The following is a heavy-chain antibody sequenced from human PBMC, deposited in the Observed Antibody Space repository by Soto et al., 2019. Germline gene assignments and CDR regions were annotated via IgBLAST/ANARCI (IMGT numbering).Heavy chain of an antibody. CDR2: IYYSGST. CDR1: CGSISTYW. Sequence: SETLSLTFTASCGSISTYWWSWIRQPPRKGLEWIGYIYYSGSTNYNPSLKSRVTISVDTSKNQFSLKLTSVTAADTAVYYCARSRGSTRSFDYWGKGTLLTVSS. J-gene: IGHJ4*02. V-gene: IGHV4-59*01. D-gene: IGHD2-15*01. CDR3: ARSRGSTRSFDY.